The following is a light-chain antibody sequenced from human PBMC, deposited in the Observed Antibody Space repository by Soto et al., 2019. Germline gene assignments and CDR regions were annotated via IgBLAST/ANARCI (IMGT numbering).Light chain of an antibody. CDR3: CSYVGSSILM. V-gene: IGLV2-23*02. J-gene: IGLJ3*02. CDR1: SSDVGLYNL. Sequence: QSALTQPVSVSGSPGQSITISCTGTSSDVGLYNLVSWYQQLPGKAPKLIIYEVNERPSGISDRFSGSKSGNTASLTISGLQDEDEADYYCCSYVGSSILMFGGGTKLTVL. CDR2: EVN.